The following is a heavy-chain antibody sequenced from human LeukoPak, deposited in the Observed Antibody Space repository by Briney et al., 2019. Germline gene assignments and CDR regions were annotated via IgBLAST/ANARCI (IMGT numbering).Heavy chain of an antibody. J-gene: IGHJ5*02. CDR2: INPDSGGT. Sequence: ASVKVSCEASGYTFTAYYIHWLRQAPGQGPEWMGWINPDSGGTNNAQKFQGRVTMTRDTSINTAYMQLSSLRSDDTALYYCARATKVVSGQAPWFSPWGQGTLVIVSS. CDR1: GYTFTAYY. D-gene: IGHD5/OR15-5a*01. V-gene: IGHV1-2*02. CDR3: ARATKVVSGQAPWFSP.